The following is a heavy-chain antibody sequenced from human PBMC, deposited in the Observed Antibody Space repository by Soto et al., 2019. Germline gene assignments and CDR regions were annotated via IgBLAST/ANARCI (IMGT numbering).Heavy chain of an antibody. D-gene: IGHD3-16*02. V-gene: IGHV3-7*01. CDR3: ARAYYDFLWGSYRFDY. J-gene: IGHJ4*02. CDR2: IKEDGSEK. Sequence: EVHLVESGGGLVQPGGSLRLSCAASGFTFSRYWMSWVRQAPGKGLEWVANIKEDGSEKKNVDSVKGRFTISRDNAKNSLYSQMNSLRAEDTAVYYCARAYYDFLWGSYRFDYWGQGALVTVSS. CDR1: GFTFSRYW.